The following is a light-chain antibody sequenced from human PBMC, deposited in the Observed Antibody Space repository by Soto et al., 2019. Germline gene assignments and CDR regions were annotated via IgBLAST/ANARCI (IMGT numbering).Light chain of an antibody. Sequence: EIVLTQSPGSLSLSPGEGATLSCRASQSVSSSFFAWYQQKPGQPPSLLIYGASRRATGVPDRFSGSGSGTDFTISISRLEPEDFAVYYCQQYESSVTFGQGTKVEIK. V-gene: IGKV3-20*01. CDR2: GAS. CDR3: QQYESSVT. CDR1: QSVSSSF. J-gene: IGKJ1*01.